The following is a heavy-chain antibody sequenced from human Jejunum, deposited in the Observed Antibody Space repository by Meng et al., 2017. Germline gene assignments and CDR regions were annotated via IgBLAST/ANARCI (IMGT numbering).Heavy chain of an antibody. V-gene: IGHV4-34*01. Sequence: QVQLQQWGAGLLKPSETLSLTCSVYGESFSNYYWNWSRQAPGKGLEWIGEITHSGSTKYDPSLKSRVTISQDTSKNQFSLQLSSVTAADTAIYYCARVGLGWSGFDSWGQGSLVTVSS. CDR3: ARVGLGWSGFDS. J-gene: IGHJ4*02. CDR1: GESFSNYY. D-gene: IGHD6-19*01. CDR2: ITHSGST.